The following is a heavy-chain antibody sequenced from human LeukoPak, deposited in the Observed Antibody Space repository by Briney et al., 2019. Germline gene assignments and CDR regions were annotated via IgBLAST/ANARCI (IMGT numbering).Heavy chain of an antibody. Sequence: GGSLRLSCAASGFTFSSYSMNWVRQAPGKGLEWVSSISSSSSYIYYAGSVKGRFTISRDNAKNSLDLQMSSLRDDGTAVYYCARGGGYSYGLVDYWGQGTLVTVSS. CDR2: ISSSSSYI. CDR1: GFTFSSYS. CDR3: ARGGGYSYGLVDY. D-gene: IGHD5-18*01. V-gene: IGHV3-21*01. J-gene: IGHJ4*02.